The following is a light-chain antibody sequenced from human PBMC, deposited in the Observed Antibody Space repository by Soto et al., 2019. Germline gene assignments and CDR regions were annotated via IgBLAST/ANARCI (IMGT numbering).Light chain of an antibody. CDR3: SSYAGSNNFV. Sequence: QSVLTQPPSASGSPGQSVTISCTGTSSDIGAYIYVSWYQQHPGKAPKLMISEVSRRPSGVPERFSGSKSGNTASLTVSGLQADGEAHYYCSSYAGSNNFVFGTGPRSPS. CDR1: SSDIGAYIY. V-gene: IGLV2-8*01. CDR2: EVS. J-gene: IGLJ1*01.